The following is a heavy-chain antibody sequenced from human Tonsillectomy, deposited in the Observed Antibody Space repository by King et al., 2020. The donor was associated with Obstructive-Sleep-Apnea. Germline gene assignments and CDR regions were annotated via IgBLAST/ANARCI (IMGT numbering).Heavy chain of an antibody. CDR2: ITWNGGYI. CDR1: GFTFDDYA. J-gene: IGHJ4*02. CDR3: AKDIGAMRIVEIDY. Sequence: VQLVESGGGLVHPGRSLRLSCAASGFTFDDYAMHWVRQAPGKGLEWVSGITWNGGYIAYAESVKGRFTISGDNAKKSLYQKMNSLRAEDTALYYCAKDIGAMRIVEIDYWGQGTLVTVSS. D-gene: IGHD3-22*01. V-gene: IGHV3-9*01.